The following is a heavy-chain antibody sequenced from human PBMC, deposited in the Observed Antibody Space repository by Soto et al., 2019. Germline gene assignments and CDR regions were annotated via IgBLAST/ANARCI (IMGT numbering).Heavy chain of an antibody. V-gene: IGHV1-69*01. CDR1: GGSFRRYA. J-gene: IGHJ6*01. CDR3: VIGDCTSTSCAYYFYGLDG. Sequence: QVHLVQSGAEVKKPGSSVKVSCKASGGSFRRYAISWVRQAPGQGLEWMGGILPIFRSPSHAQKFQGRVTITADESTSTSFLELPRLTSEDTASYYCVIGDCTSTSCAYYFYGLDGW. D-gene: IGHD2-2*01. CDR2: ILPIFRSP.